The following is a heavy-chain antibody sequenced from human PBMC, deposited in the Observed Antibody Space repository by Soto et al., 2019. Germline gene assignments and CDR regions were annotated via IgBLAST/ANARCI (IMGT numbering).Heavy chain of an antibody. CDR2: FYYSGSS. CDR1: GASISSSSYY. J-gene: IGHJ4*02. Sequence: PSETLSLTCTVSGASISSSSYYWGWIRQPPGKGLEWIASFYYSGSSSYIPSLKSRVTISVDTSKNQFSLKLSSVTAADTAVYYCARAHSLTIFGVVIMDYYFDYWSQGTLVTVSS. V-gene: IGHV4-39*02. D-gene: IGHD3-3*01. CDR3: ARAHSLTIFGVVIMDYYFDY.